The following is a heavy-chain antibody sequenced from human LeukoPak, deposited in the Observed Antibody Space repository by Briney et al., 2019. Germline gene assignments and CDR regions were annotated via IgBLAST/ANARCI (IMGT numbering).Heavy chain of an antibody. J-gene: IGHJ4*02. Sequence: GGSLRLSCAASGFTFSSYGMSWVRQAPGKGLEWVSVIYSGGSTYYADSVKGRFTISRDNSKNTLYLQMNSLRAEDRAVYFCARTSGYSSSCPDYWGQGTLVTVSS. CDR1: GFTFSSYG. V-gene: IGHV3-53*01. CDR3: ARTSGYSSSCPDY. CDR2: IYSGGST. D-gene: IGHD6-13*01.